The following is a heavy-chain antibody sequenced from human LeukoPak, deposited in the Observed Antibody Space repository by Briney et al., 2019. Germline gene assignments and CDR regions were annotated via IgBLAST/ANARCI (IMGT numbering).Heavy chain of an antibody. V-gene: IGHV1-2*02. CDR2: INPNSGGT. CDR1: GYTFTGYY. D-gene: IGHD2-2*02. CDR3: ASPYRSSTSCYSQAAFDI. J-gene: IGHJ3*02. Sequence: ASVKVSCKASGYTFTGYYMHWVRQAPGQGLEWMGWINPNSGGTNYAQKFQGRVTMTRDTSISTAYMELSRLRSDDTAVYYCASPYRSSTSCYSQAAFDIWGQGTMVTVSS.